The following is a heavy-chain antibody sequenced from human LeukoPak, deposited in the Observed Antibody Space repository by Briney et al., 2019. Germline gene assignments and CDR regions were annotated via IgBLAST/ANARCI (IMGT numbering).Heavy chain of an antibody. CDR2: IYYSGNT. D-gene: IGHD3-9*01. V-gene: IGHV4-59*11. CDR1: GGSIITHN. J-gene: IGHJ3*02. Sequence: PSETLSLTCSVSGGSIITHNWNWIRQPPGKGLEWIGYIYYSGNTNYNPSLKSRVTISVDTSKNQFSLKLSSVTAADTAVYYCARWDPSFDAFSDAFDIWGQGTMVTVSS. CDR3: ARWDPSFDAFSDAFDI.